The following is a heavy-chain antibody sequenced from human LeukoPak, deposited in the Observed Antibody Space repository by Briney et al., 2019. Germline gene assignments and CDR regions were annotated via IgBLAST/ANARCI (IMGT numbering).Heavy chain of an antibody. V-gene: IGHV4-59*11. Sequence: SETLSLTCTVSGGSISSHYWSWIRQPPGKGLEWIGYIYYSGSTNYNPSLKSRVTISVDTSKNQFSLKLSSVTAADTAVYYCAREDYYYYYMDVRGKGTTVTVSS. CDR3: AREDYYYYYMDV. CDR2: IYYSGST. CDR1: GGSISSHY. J-gene: IGHJ6*03.